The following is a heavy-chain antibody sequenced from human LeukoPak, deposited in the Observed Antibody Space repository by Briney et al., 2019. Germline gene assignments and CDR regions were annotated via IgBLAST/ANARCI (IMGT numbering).Heavy chain of an antibody. Sequence: GGSLRLSCAATGFTFKDYCMHWVRQPPGKGLEWVSGINWNGGGKDYADFVKGRFTISRDNAKNSLYLQMTSLRPEDTDLYYCAKHLRATNTYIFFGLDVWGQGTTVTVSS. V-gene: IGHV3-9*01. CDR2: INWNGGGK. CDR1: GFTFKDYC. J-gene: IGHJ6*02. D-gene: IGHD1-26*01. CDR3: AKHLRATNTYIFFGLDV.